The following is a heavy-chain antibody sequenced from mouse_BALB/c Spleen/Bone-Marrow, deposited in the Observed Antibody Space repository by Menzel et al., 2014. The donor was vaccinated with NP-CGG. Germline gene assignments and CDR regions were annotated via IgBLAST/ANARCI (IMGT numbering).Heavy chain of an antibody. CDR3: ARVPAYYTYAMDY. J-gene: IGHJ4*01. CDR1: GFSLTSYG. D-gene: IGHD2-12*01. CDR2: IWAGGST. Sequence: VMLVESGPGLVAPSQSLSIPCTVSGFSLTSYGVHWVRQPPGKGLEWLGVIWAGGSTNYNSALMSRLSISKDNSKSQVFLKMNSLQTDDTAMYYCARVPAYYTYAMDYWGQGTSVTVSS. V-gene: IGHV2-9*02.